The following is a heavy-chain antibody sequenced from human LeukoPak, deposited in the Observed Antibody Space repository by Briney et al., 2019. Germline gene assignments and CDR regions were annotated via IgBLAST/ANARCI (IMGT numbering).Heavy chain of an antibody. J-gene: IGHJ5*02. Sequence: EASVKVPCKASGYTFTDYYIHWVRQAPGQGLEWMGEINPKSGGTAYAQRFQGRVTMTRDTSISTVYMELRSLRSDDTAMYYCVRDDDSNCYDPWGQGTPVTVSS. CDR1: GYTFTDYY. CDR3: VRDDDSNCYDP. V-gene: IGHV1-2*02. D-gene: IGHD2-21*01. CDR2: INPKSGGT.